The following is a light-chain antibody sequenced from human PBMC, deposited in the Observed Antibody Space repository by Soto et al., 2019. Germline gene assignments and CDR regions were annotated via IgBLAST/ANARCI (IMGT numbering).Light chain of an antibody. V-gene: IGKV1-5*03. CDR2: QAS. J-gene: IGKJ4*01. CDR1: QSISSY. CDR3: QQYDSYPLT. Sequence: DIQMTQSPSSLSASVGDRVTITCRASQSISSYLNWYQQKPGKAPNLLIYQASTLETGVPSRFSGSGSGTEFTLTISGLQPDDFASYYCQQYDSYPLTFGGGTKVDIK.